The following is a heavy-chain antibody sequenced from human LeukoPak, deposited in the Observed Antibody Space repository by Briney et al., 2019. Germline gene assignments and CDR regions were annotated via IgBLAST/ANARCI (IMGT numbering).Heavy chain of an antibody. CDR3: ARGGRLYDFWSGYPKAYYGMDV. Sequence: SETLSLTCTVSGGSISSYYWSWIRQPPGKGLEWIGYIYYSGSTNYNPSLKSRVTISVDTSKDQFSLKLSSVTAADTAVYYCARGGRLYDFWSGYPKAYYGMDVWGQGTTVTVSS. V-gene: IGHV4-59*08. CDR1: GGSISSYY. CDR2: IYYSGST. J-gene: IGHJ6*02. D-gene: IGHD3-3*01.